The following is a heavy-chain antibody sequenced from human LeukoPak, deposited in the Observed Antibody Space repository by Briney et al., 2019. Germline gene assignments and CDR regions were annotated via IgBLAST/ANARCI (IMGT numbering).Heavy chain of an antibody. CDR2: ISAYNGNT. CDR1: GYTFTSYG. D-gene: IGHD3-10*01. V-gene: IGHV1-18*01. Sequence: ASVKVSCKASGYTFTSYGISWVRQAPGQGLEWMGWISAYNGNTNYAQKLQGRVNMTTDTSTSTAYMELRSLRSDDTAVYYCARMKNYYGPGSLYYFDYWGQGTLVTVSS. J-gene: IGHJ4*02. CDR3: ARMKNYYGPGSLYYFDY.